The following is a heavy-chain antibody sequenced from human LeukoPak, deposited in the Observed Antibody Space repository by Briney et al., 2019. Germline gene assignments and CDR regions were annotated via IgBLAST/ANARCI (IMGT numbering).Heavy chain of an antibody. Sequence: PSETLSLTCTVSGGSSSSYYWSWIRQPPGKGLEWIGYIYYSGSTNYNPSLTSRVTISVDTSKNQFSLKLSSVTAADTAVYYCARFLYGAKGNYFDYWGQGTLVTVSS. CDR3: ARFLYGAKGNYFDY. J-gene: IGHJ4*02. CDR1: GGSSSSYY. D-gene: IGHD4-17*01. V-gene: IGHV4-59*01. CDR2: IYYSGST.